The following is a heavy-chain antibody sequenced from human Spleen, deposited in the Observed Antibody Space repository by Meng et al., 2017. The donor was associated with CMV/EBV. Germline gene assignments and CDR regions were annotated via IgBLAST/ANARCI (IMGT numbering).Heavy chain of an antibody. J-gene: IGHJ5*02. CDR2: VDYSGSA. CDR3: ARHAGLLWFGFDP. CDR1: GGSVTNDSYY. V-gene: IGHV4-61*01. D-gene: IGHD3-10*01. Sequence: SGGSVTNDSYYWSWIRQHPGMGLEWIAYVDYSGSANYNPSLKSRVTISVDTSKNQFSLKLSSVTDADTAVYYCARHAGLLWFGFDPWGQGILVTVSS.